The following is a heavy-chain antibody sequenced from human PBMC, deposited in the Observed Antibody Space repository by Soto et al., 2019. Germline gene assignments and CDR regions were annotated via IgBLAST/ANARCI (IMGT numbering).Heavy chain of an antibody. CDR1: GGYFSCYY. Sequence: SETQSLTCAVYGGYFSCYYWGWIRPPPGKGLEWIGEINHSGSTNYNPSLKSRVTISVDTSKNQFSLKLSSVTAADTAVYYCARGLFGYYGSGSYYNNWFDPWGQGTLVTVSS. J-gene: IGHJ5*02. CDR2: INHSGST. D-gene: IGHD3-10*01. V-gene: IGHV4-34*01. CDR3: ARGLFGYYGSGSYYNNWFDP.